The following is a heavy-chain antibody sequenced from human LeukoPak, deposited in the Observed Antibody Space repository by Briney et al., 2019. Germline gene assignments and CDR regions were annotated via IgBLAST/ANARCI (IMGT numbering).Heavy chain of an antibody. CDR1: GFAFSSYG. V-gene: IGHV3-23*01. Sequence: GGSLRLSCAASGFAFSSYGMSWVRQAPGKGLEWVSAISGSGGSTYYADSVKGRFTISRDNSTSTLYLQMNSLRFEDTAVYYCARIGGYNYGNELDHWGQGTLVTVAS. CDR3: ARIGGYNYGNELDH. CDR2: ISGSGGST. D-gene: IGHD3-10*01. J-gene: IGHJ4*02.